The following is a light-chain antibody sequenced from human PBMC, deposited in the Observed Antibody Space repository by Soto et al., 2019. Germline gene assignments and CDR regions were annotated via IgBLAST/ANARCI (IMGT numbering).Light chain of an antibody. V-gene: IGKV1-9*01. J-gene: IGKJ1*01. CDR2: AAS. CDR3: QHLNSYPRT. CDR1: QTISSW. Sequence: DIQITQSPSSLSASVRDSVTITCQASQTISSWLAWYQQKPGTAPKLLIYAASTLQSGVPSRFSGSGSGTDFTLTISSLQPEDSATYYCQHLNSYPRTFGHGTKVDIK.